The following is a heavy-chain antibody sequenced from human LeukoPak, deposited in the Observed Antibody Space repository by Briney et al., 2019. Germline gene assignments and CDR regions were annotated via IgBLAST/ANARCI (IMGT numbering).Heavy chain of an antibody. D-gene: IGHD3-10*01. V-gene: IGHV1-58*01. Sequence: GASVKVSCKASGFTFTSSAVQWVRQARGQRLEWIGWIVVGSGNTNYAQKFQERVTITRDMSTSTAYMELSSLRSEDTAVYYCASHRDPVVKAGLTLSMVRGGLFDYWGQGTLVTVSS. CDR2: IVVGSGNT. CDR1: GFTFTSSA. J-gene: IGHJ4*02. CDR3: ASHRDPVVKAGLTLSMVRGGLFDY.